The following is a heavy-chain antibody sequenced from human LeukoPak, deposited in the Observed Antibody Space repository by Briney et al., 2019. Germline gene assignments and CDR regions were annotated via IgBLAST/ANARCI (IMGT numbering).Heavy chain of an antibody. D-gene: IGHD6-13*01. J-gene: IGHJ4*02. CDR2: INTYNGYT. CDR1: GYTFTSYG. Sequence: ASVKLSCKASGYTFTSYGISWVRQAPGQGLEWMGWINTYNGYTNYAQKLQGRVTLTTDTSTRTAYMELRSLRSDDTAVYYCARGAMGHIAAAAIDYWGQGTLVTVSS. CDR3: ARGAMGHIAAAAIDY. V-gene: IGHV1-18*01.